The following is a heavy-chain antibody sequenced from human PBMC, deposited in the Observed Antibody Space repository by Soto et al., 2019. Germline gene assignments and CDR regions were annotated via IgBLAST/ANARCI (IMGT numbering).Heavy chain of an antibody. D-gene: IGHD2-2*01. J-gene: IGHJ6*03. V-gene: IGHV1-69*02. Sequence: QVQLVQSGAEVKKPGSSVKVSCKASGGTFSSYTISWVRQAPGQGLEWMGRIIPILGIANYAQKFQGRVTITADKSTRTAYMELSSLRSEDTAVYYCASSPLSRDYSYYFMDVRGKGTTVTLSS. CDR3: ASSPLSRDYSYYFMDV. CDR1: GGTFSSYT. CDR2: IIPILGIA.